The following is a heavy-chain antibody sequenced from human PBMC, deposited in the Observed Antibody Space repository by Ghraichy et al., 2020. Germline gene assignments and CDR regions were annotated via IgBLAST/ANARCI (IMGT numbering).Heavy chain of an antibody. D-gene: IGHD6-19*01. V-gene: IGHV4-34*01. CDR2: INHSGST. CDR1: GGSFSGYY. Sequence: SETLSLTCAVYGGSFSGYYWSWIRQPPGKGLEWIGEINHSGSTNYNPSLKSRVTISVDTSKNQFSLKLSSVTAADTAVYYCARERYKGSGWPCRKCWGQGTLVTVSS. J-gene: IGHJ1*01. CDR3: ARERYKGSGWPCRKC.